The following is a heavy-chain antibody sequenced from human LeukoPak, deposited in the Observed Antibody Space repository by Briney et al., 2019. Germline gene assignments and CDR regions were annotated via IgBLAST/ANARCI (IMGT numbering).Heavy chain of an antibody. CDR1: GGSISSGGYS. Sequence: SETLSLTCAVSGGSISSGGYSWSWIRQPPGKGLEWIGYIYHSGSTYYNPSLKCRVTISVDRSKNQFSLKLSSVTAADTAVYYCARVHAGNYFDYWGQGTLVTVSS. V-gene: IGHV4-30-2*01. J-gene: IGHJ4*02. CDR2: IYHSGST. D-gene: IGHD6-13*01. CDR3: ARVHAGNYFDY.